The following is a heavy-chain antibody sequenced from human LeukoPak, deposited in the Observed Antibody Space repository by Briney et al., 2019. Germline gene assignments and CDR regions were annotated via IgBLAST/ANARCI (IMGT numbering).Heavy chain of an antibody. CDR1: GYSISSGYY. Sequence: SETLSLTCTVSGYSISSGYYWGWIRQPPGKGLEWIGSIYHSGSTYYNPSLKSRVTISVDTSKNQFSLKLSSVTAADTAVYHCARDNIVVVAATKAYYFDYWGQGTLVTVSS. CDR3: ARDNIVVVAATKAYYFDY. D-gene: IGHD2-15*01. V-gene: IGHV4-38-2*02. J-gene: IGHJ4*02. CDR2: IYHSGST.